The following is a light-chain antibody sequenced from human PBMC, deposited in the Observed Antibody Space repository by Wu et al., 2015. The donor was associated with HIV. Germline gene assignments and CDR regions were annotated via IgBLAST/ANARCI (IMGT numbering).Light chain of an antibody. Sequence: EIVLTQSPGTLSLSPGETATLSCRASQSISTYLAWYQQKAGQAPRLLIYGASTRASGIPARFSGSGSGTEFTLTISSLQSEDFVTYYCQQYNNWPPSFGQGTKLEIK. J-gene: IGKJ2*03. CDR1: QSISTY. V-gene: IGKV3-15*01. CDR2: GAS. CDR3: QQYNNWPPS.